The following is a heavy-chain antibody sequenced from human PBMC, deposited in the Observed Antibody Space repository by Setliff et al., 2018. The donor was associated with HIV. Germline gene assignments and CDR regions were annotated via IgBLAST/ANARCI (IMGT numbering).Heavy chain of an antibody. CDR1: GGSISSSSYY. D-gene: IGHD6-13*01. CDR3: ARRWVIAAGNWFDP. Sequence: PSETLSLTCTVSGGSISSSSYYWGWIRQPPGKGLEWIGSIYYSGSTYYNPSLKSRVTISVDTSKNQFSLKLSSVTAADTAVYYCARRWVIAAGNWFDPWGQGTLVTVSS. V-gene: IGHV4-39*01. J-gene: IGHJ5*02. CDR2: IYYSGST.